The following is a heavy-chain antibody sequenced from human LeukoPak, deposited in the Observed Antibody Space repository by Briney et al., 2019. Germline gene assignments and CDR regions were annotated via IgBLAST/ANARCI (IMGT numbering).Heavy chain of an antibody. D-gene: IGHD6-13*01. Sequence: PSETLSLTCTVSGGSISSYYWSWIRQSPGKGLEWIGYIHYSGSTNYNPSLKSRVTILVDTSKNQFSLKLSSVTAADTAVYYCARDTPAAGTFDYWGQGTLVTVSS. J-gene: IGHJ4*02. CDR3: ARDTPAAGTFDY. CDR1: GGSISSYY. V-gene: IGHV4-59*01. CDR2: IHYSGST.